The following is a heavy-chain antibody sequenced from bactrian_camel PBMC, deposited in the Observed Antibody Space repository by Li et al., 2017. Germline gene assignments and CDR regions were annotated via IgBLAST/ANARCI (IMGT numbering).Heavy chain of an antibody. Sequence: HVQPVESGGGSVQPGGSLRISCSGAVIIRSTNCMGWFRQAPGLGREGVAATETDGSTYYANSVKGRFTISRDNAKNTVYLQMNSLKPEDTAMYYCVRDAGTPYGYNYWGQGTQVTVS. V-gene: IGHV3S53*01. CDR1: VIIRSTNC. J-gene: IGHJ4*01. D-gene: IGHD6*01. CDR3: VRDAGTPYGYNY. CDR2: TETDGST.